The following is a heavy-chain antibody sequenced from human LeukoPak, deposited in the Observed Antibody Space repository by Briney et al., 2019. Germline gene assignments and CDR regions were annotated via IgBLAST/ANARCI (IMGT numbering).Heavy chain of an antibody. Sequence: GGSLRLSCAALGFTFDYYWMHWVRQAPGKGLMWVSRINTDGSNTHYADSVKGRFTISRDNAKNTLYLQMNGLRVEDTAVYYCVVWGEDRSGHRFDFWGQGTLVTVSS. D-gene: IGHD3-22*01. CDR2: INTDGSNT. V-gene: IGHV3-74*01. CDR3: VVWGEDRSGHRFDF. J-gene: IGHJ4*02. CDR1: GFTFDYYW.